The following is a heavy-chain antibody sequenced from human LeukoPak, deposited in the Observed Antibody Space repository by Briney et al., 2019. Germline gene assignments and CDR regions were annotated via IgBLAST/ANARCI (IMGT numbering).Heavy chain of an antibody. J-gene: IGHJ4*02. CDR1: GGSVSSGAYY. D-gene: IGHD2-21*01. V-gene: IGHV4-61*08. CDR2: IYYNWNT. Sequence: PSETLSLTCTVSGGSVSSGAYYWSWIRQPPGKGLEWIGYIYYNWNTDYNPSLKSRVTISIDTSKNQFSLKLSSVTAADTAVYYCARVWDVGVKYFDYWGQGTQVTVSS. CDR3: ARVWDVGVKYFDY.